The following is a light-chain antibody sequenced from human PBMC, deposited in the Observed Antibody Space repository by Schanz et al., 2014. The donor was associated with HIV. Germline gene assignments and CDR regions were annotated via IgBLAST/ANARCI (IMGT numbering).Light chain of an antibody. J-gene: IGKJ1*01. Sequence: EIVLTQSPVILSLSPGERATLSCRASQTVSSNSLGWYQQKRGQVPRLLIYSASRRANGIPDRFSGSGSSTDFTLTISRLEPEDSAVYYCQQYGSSPTFGQGTRVEIK. CDR2: SAS. V-gene: IGKV3-20*01. CDR3: QQYGSSPT. CDR1: QTVSSNS.